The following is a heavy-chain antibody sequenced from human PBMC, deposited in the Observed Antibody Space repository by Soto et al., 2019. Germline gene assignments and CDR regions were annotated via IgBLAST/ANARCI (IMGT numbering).Heavy chain of an antibody. CDR2: IGTAGDT. J-gene: IGHJ6*02. CDR1: GFTFSSYD. D-gene: IGHD3-10*01. Sequence: GGSLRLSCAASGFTFSSYDMHWVRQATGKGLEWVSAIGTAGDTYYPGSVKGRFTISRENAKNSLYLQMNSLRAEDTAVYYCARGSMAKGYYYYYYGMDVWGQGTTVTVSS. V-gene: IGHV3-13*01. CDR3: ARGSMAKGYYYYYYGMDV.